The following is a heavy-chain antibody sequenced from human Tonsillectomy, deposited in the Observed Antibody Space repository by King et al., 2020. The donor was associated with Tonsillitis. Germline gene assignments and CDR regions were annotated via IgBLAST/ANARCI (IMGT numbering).Heavy chain of an antibody. CDR2: ISYNGNNK. CDR1: GFTFSSYG. D-gene: IGHD6-13*01. J-gene: IGHJ4*02. V-gene: IGHV3-33*05. CDR3: AREPLVGSSPGGEFDY. Sequence: VQLVESGGGVVQPGRSLRLSCAASGFTFSSYGMHWVRQAPGKGLEWVAVISYNGNNKYYVDSVKGRFTISRDNSKNTLYLQMNSLRAEDTAVYYCAREPLVGSSPGGEFDYWGQGTLVTVSS.